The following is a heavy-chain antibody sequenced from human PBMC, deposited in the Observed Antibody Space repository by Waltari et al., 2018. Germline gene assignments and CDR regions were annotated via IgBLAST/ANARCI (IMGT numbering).Heavy chain of an antibody. Sequence: EVHLEESGGGLVQPGGSLRLSCAASGFTFSSYWMHWVRQAPGKGLVWVSRINGDGSTITYADSVKGRFTISRDNSKNTLYLQMNSLRAEDTAVYYCAKEYSSGWYEGWFDPWGQGTLVTVSS. CDR3: AKEYSSGWYEGWFDP. CDR2: INGDGSTI. CDR1: GFTFSSYW. V-gene: IGHV3-74*01. J-gene: IGHJ5*02. D-gene: IGHD6-19*01.